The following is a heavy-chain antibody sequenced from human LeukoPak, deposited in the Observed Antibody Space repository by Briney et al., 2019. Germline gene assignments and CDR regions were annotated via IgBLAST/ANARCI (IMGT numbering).Heavy chain of an antibody. J-gene: IGHJ6*02. D-gene: IGHD2-2*01. CDR1: GDSISSGGSY. CDR3: ARAACSSTSCYAGYYYGMDV. V-gene: IGHV4-31*03. Sequence: SETLSPTCTVSGDSISSGGSYWSWTRQHPGEGLEWIGYIYYSGTTQYNPSLKSRVTISIDTSKNQFSLKLTSVTAADTAVYYCARAACSSTSCYAGYYYGMDVWGQGTTVTVSS. CDR2: IYYSGTT.